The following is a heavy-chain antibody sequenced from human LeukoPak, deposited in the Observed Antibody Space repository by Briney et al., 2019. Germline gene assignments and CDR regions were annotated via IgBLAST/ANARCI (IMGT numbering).Heavy chain of an antibody. CDR2: IGGRDGST. D-gene: IGHD3-10*01. CDR1: GFTFSSYG. Sequence: GGSLRLSCAASGFTFSSYGMSWVRRAPGKGLEWVSAIGGRDGSTYYADSVKGRFTISRDNSKNTLYVQMNSLRAEDTAVYYCAKGHYYGSGSLDYWGQGTLVTVSS. CDR3: AKGHYYGSGSLDY. J-gene: IGHJ4*02. V-gene: IGHV3-23*01.